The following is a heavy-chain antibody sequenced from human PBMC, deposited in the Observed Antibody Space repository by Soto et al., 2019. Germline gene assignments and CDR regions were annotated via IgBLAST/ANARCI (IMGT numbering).Heavy chain of an antibody. V-gene: IGHV1-18*01. Sequence: QVQLVQSRDGVEKPGASVRVSCKTSGYTFTSYGISWVRQAPGQGLAWMGWISAYNGNTNYAQKLQGRVTMTTDTSMSTAYMELRSLRSDDTAVYYCARSTGAYGIYWGQGTLVTVSS. CDR3: ARSTGAYGIY. J-gene: IGHJ4*02. CDR1: GYTFTSYG. CDR2: ISAYNGNT. D-gene: IGHD5-12*01.